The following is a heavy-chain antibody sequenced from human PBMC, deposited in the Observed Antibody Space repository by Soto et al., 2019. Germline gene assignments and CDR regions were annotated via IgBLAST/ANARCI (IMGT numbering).Heavy chain of an antibody. CDR1: GFTFSSYG. D-gene: IGHD5-18*01. V-gene: IGHV3-30*19. Sequence: GGSLRLSCAASGFTFSSYGMHWVRQAPGKGLEWVAVIWYDGSEIYYADSVKGRFTISKDDSKNTLHLQMNALRVDDTALYYCVRVGWGYSYGNGMDGWGQGTTVTVSS. CDR2: IWYDGSEI. J-gene: IGHJ6*02. CDR3: VRVGWGYSYGNGMDG.